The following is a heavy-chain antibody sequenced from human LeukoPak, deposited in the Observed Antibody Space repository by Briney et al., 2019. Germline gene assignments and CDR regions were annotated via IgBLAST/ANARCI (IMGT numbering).Heavy chain of an antibody. CDR3: ARAGPYSHNSFDY. V-gene: IGHV3-53*01. CDR2: MYRGGST. CDR1: GFTVSTTY. D-gene: IGHD1-1*01. Sequence: GGSRRLSCAASGFTVSTTYMSSVRQAPGKGLEWVSVMYRGGSTYYADSVKGRFTISRDNSKDILYLQMNSLRAEDTAVYYCARAGPYSHNSFDYWGQGTLVTVSS. J-gene: IGHJ4*02.